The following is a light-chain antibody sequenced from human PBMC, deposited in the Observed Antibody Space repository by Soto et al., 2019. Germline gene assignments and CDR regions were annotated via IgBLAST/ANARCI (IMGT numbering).Light chain of an antibody. V-gene: IGKV3-20*01. Sequence: ENGLSQSPGTLSLYPGERATLSCRASHTISSSYLAWYQQKPGQAPRLLIYDASNRATGIPARFSGSGSGTDFTLTISRLEPDDFAVYYCQQFSSYPLTFG. J-gene: IGKJ4*01. CDR2: DAS. CDR3: QQFSSYPLT. CDR1: HTISSSY.